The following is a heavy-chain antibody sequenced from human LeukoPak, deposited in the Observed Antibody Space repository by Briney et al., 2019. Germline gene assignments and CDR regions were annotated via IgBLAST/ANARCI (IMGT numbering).Heavy chain of an antibody. CDR2: IIPILGIA. V-gene: IGHV1-69*04. CDR1: GGTFSSYA. CDR3: ARDLSSYYFDY. Sequence: ASVKVSCKASGGTFSSYAISWVRQAPGQGLEWMGRIIPILGIANYAQKFQGRVTITADKSTSTAYMEPSSLRSEDTAVYYCARDLSSYYFDYWGQGTLVTVSS. J-gene: IGHJ4*02. D-gene: IGHD6-6*01.